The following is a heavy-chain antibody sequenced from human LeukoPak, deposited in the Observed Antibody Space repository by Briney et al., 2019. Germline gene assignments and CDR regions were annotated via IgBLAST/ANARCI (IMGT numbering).Heavy chain of an antibody. CDR1: GFTFSIYN. CDR3: ARDRVSGSGSIDY. Sequence: GGSLRLSCAASGFTFSIYNMNWVRQAPGKGLEWVSYISRSSNTTYYADSVKGRFTISRDNAKNSLYLQMNSLRVEDTAVYYCARDRVSGSGSIDYWGQGTLVTVSS. D-gene: IGHD3-10*01. CDR2: ISRSSNTT. J-gene: IGHJ4*02. V-gene: IGHV3-48*01.